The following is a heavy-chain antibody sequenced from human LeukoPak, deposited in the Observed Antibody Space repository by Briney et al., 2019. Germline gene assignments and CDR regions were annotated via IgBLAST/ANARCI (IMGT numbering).Heavy chain of an antibody. CDR3: ARNPSYCSSTSCSTTHFDY. J-gene: IGHJ4*02. Sequence: SETLSLTCTVSGGSISSSSYYWGWIRQPPGKGLEWIGSIYYSGSTYYNPSLKSRVTISVDTSKNQFSLKLSSVTAADTAVYYCARNPSYCSSTSCSTTHFDYWGQGTLVTVSS. D-gene: IGHD2-2*01. V-gene: IGHV4-39*01. CDR1: GGSISSSSYY. CDR2: IYYSGST.